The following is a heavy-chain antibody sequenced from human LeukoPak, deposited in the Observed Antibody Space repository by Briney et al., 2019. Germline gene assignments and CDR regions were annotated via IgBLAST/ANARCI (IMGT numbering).Heavy chain of an antibody. V-gene: IGHV1-18*01. Sequence: ASVKVSCKASGYTFTSYGISWVRQAPGQGLEWMGWISAYNGNTNYAQKLQGRVTMTTDTSTSTAYMELRSLRSDDTAVYYCARARGTMVRGAFDIWGRGTMVTVSS. CDR2: ISAYNGNT. CDR1: GYTFTSYG. J-gene: IGHJ3*02. CDR3: ARARGTMVRGAFDI. D-gene: IGHD3-10*01.